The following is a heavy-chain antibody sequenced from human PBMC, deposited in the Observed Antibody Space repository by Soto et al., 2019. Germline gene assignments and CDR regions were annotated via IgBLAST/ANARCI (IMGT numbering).Heavy chain of an antibody. J-gene: IGHJ5*02. CDR3: ARSYYDSTGFAVDP. D-gene: IGHD3-22*01. CDR2: MYFGGSF. CDR1: GASVSHGY. Sequence: QMQLQASGPGLVKPSETLSLTCNVSGASVSHGYWSWIRQPPGKGLEWIGFMYFGGSFNYNPSLTSRATIXVXPXXNQFSMKLTSVPASDTAVYYCARSYYDSTGFAVDPWGQGTLVTVSS. V-gene: IGHV4-59*02.